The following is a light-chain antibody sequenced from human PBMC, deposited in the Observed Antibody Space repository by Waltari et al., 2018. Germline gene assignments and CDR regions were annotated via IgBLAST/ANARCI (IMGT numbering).Light chain of an antibody. CDR3: HSRETFSTRL. V-gene: IGLV3-19*01. Sequence: SSDLTQDPSVSVALGQTVRITCPGDTLRRYSASWYQQRPGQAPKLVIYGPDIRPSGIPDLFSCSTSGNTASLTITGAHAEDEADYYCHSRETFSTRLFGGGTRLTV. CDR1: TLRRYS. CDR2: GPD. J-gene: IGLJ2*01.